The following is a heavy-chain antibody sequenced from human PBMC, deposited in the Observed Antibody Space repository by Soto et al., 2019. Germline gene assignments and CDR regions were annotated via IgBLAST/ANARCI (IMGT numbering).Heavy chain of an antibody. D-gene: IGHD2-21*01. Sequence: GGSLRLSCAASGFSFGSHTVNWVRQAPGKGLEWISYISTGGSAVYYADSVKGRFTMSRDNGRDLVYLQMNSLRAEDTAVYYCARDTSYSFDYWGQGALVTVSS. J-gene: IGHJ4*02. CDR3: ARDTSYSFDY. CDR1: GFSFGSHT. CDR2: ISTGGSAV. V-gene: IGHV3-48*01.